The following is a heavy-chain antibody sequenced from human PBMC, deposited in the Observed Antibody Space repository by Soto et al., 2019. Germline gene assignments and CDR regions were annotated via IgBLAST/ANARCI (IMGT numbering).Heavy chain of an antibody. CDR1: GFTFSSYA. CDR3: VRDRVVNPAYSFDP. J-gene: IGHJ5*02. Sequence: QVQLVESGGGVVQPGRSLRLSCAASGFTFSSYAMHWVRQAPGKGLEWVAVISYDGSNKYYADSVKGRFTISRDNSKNTQYLQMNGLGAEDTSGYYCVRDRVVNPAYSFDPWGQGSLVSV. D-gene: IGHD2-15*01. CDR2: ISYDGSNK. V-gene: IGHV3-30-3*01.